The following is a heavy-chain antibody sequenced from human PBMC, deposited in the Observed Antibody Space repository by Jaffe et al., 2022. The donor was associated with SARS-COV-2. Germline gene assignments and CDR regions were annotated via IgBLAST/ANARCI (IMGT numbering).Heavy chain of an antibody. CDR1: GGSISSGSYY. CDR3: ARDLGIAVAGTEWGEFGFDY. V-gene: IGHV4-61*02. D-gene: IGHD6-19*01. Sequence: QVQLQESGPGLVKPSQTLSLTCTVSGGSISSGSYYWSWIRQPAGKGLEWIGRIYTSGSTNYNPSLKSRVTISVDTSKNQFSLKLSSVTAADTAVYYCARDLGIAVAGTEWGEFGFDYWGQGTLVTVSS. CDR2: IYTSGST. J-gene: IGHJ4*02.